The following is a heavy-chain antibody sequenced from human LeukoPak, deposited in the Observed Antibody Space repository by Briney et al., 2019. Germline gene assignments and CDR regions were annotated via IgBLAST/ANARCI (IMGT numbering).Heavy chain of an antibody. CDR2: IIPIFGTA. CDR3: ARLGFTMVRGVIIGYYGMDV. CDR1: GGTFSSYA. V-gene: IGHV1-69*06. Sequence: GASVKVSCKASGGTFSSYAISWVRQAPGQGLEWMGGIIPIFGTANYAQKFQGRVTITADKSTSTAYMELSSLRSEDTAVYYCARLGFTMVRGVIIGYYGMDVWGKGTTVTVSS. J-gene: IGHJ6*04. D-gene: IGHD3-10*01.